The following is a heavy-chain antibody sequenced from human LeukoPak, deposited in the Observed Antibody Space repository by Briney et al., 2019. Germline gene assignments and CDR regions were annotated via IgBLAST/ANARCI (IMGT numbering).Heavy chain of an antibody. CDR3: ALAFRDSSGYYY. CDR1: GGTFSSYA. Sequence: SVKVSCKASGGTFSSYAISWVRQAPGQGLEWRGGIIPIFGTANYAQKFQGRVTITTDESTSTAYMELSSLRSEDTAVYYCALAFRDSSGYYYWGQGTLVTVSS. J-gene: IGHJ4*02. D-gene: IGHD3-22*01. V-gene: IGHV1-69*05. CDR2: IIPIFGTA.